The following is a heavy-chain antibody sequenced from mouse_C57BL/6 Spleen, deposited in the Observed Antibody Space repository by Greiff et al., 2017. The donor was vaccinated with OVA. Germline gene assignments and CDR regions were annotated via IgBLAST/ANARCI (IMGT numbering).Heavy chain of an antibody. CDR2: IYPGDGDT. CDR1: GYAFSSYW. J-gene: IGHJ4*01. D-gene: IGHD2-4*01. Sequence: VQLQQSGAELVKPGASVKISCKASGYAFSSYWMNWVKQRPGTGLEWIGQIYPGDGDTTYNGKFKGKATLTADKSSSTAYMQLISLTSEDSAVYFCANYDYDGDSIDYWGQGTSVTVSS. V-gene: IGHV1-80*01. CDR3: ANYDYDGDSIDY.